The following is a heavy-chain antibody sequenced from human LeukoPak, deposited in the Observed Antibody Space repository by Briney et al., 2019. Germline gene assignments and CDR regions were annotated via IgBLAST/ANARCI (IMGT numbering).Heavy chain of an antibody. CDR3: ARGASYYYGMDV. J-gene: IGHJ6*02. Sequence: SETLSLTCAVYGGSFSGYYWSWIRQPPGKGLEWIGEINHSGSTNYNPSLKSRVTISVDTSKNQFSLKLSSVTAADTAVYYCARGASYYYGMDVWGQGTTVTVSS. CDR2: INHSGST. CDR1: GGSFSGYY. V-gene: IGHV4-34*01.